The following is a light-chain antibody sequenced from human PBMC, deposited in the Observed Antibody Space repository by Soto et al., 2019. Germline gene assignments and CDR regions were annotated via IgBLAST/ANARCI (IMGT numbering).Light chain of an antibody. CDR3: QQSYSTPHT. V-gene: IGKV1-39*01. CDR1: QSISSY. Sequence: DIQMTQSPSSLSTSVGDRVTITCRASQSISSYLSWYQQKPGRAPKLLIYGASSLQSGVPSRFSGSGSGTDFTLTISSLQPEDFAIYYCQQSYSTPHTFGGGTKVDIK. CDR2: GAS. J-gene: IGKJ4*01.